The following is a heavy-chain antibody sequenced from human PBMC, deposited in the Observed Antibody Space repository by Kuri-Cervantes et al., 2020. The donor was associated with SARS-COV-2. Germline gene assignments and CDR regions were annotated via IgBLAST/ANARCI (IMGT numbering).Heavy chain of an antibody. CDR2: ISSSSSTI. CDR1: GFTFSSYS. CDR3: ARGRVGVQDF. J-gene: IGHJ4*02. D-gene: IGHD2-21*01. V-gene: IGHV3-48*01. Sequence: GGSLRLSCAASGFTFSSYSMNWVRQAPGKGLEWVSYISSSSSTIYYAESVKGRFTISRDNSKNTLYLQMNNMRREDTAVYFCARGRVGVQDFWGQGTLVTVSS.